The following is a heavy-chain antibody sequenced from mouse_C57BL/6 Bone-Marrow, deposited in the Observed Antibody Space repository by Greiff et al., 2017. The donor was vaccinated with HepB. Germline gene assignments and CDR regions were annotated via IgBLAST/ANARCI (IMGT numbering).Heavy chain of an antibody. J-gene: IGHJ3*01. V-gene: IGHV5-9*01. Sequence: EVHLVESGGGLVKPGGSLKLSCAASGFTFSSYTMSWVRQTPEKRLEWVATISGGGGNTYYPDSVKGRFTISRDNAKNTLYLQMSSLRSEDTALYYCARQVGFAYWGQGTLVTVSA. CDR3: ARQVGFAY. CDR1: GFTFSSYT. CDR2: ISGGGGNT.